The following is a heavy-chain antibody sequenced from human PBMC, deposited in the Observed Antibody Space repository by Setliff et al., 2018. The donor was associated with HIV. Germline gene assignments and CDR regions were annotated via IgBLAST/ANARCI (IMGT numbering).Heavy chain of an antibody. CDR1: GDSISSYY. Sequence: SETLSLTCTVSGDSISSYYWSWIRQPPGKGLEWIGYIYTSGITDYNPSLKSRVTISVDTSKNLFSLKLSSVTAADTAVYYCARDESTAIDAFDIWGQGTMVTV. J-gene: IGHJ3*02. D-gene: IGHD5-18*01. V-gene: IGHV4-59*01. CDR3: ARDESTAIDAFDI. CDR2: IYTSGIT.